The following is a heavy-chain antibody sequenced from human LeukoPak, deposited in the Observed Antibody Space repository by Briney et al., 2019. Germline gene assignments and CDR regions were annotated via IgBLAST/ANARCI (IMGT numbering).Heavy chain of an antibody. J-gene: IGHJ4*02. V-gene: IGHV3-23*01. D-gene: IGHD2-8*01. CDR3: AKEGHKHGIPYFDC. Sequence: GGSLRLSCAASGFTFSSSAMSWVRQAPGKGLEWVSGINDDGGSTYYADSVKGRFTISRDNSRNTLYLQMSSLRADDTAVYYCAKEGHKHGIPYFDCWGQGALVTVSS. CDR2: INDDGGST. CDR1: GFTFSSSA.